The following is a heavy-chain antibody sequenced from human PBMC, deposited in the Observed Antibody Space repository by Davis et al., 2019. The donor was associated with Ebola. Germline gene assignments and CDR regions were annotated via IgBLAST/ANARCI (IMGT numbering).Heavy chain of an antibody. CDR1: GYTFINYG. V-gene: IGHV1-18*04. Sequence: ASVKVSCKASGYTFINYGISWVRQAPGQGLEWMGWINTYNGHTNYAQKPQGRVTMTTDTSTSTAYLELRSLRSDDTAVYYCARGGAAAGTNNWFVPWGQGTLVTVSS. D-gene: IGHD6-13*01. J-gene: IGHJ5*02. CDR2: INTYNGHT. CDR3: ARGGAAAGTNNWFVP.